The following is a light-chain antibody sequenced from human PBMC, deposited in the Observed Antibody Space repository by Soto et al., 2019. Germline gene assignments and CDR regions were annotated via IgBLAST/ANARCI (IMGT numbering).Light chain of an antibody. Sequence: EIVMTQSPATLSVSPGERATLFCRASQSVRSNFLAWYQQKPGQAPRLLIYGAPTRATGVPARFSGSGSGTEFTLTISSLQSEDFAVYYCQQYSAWPLTFGGGTKVEIK. V-gene: IGKV3-15*01. CDR3: QQYSAWPLT. J-gene: IGKJ4*01. CDR2: GAP. CDR1: QSVRSN.